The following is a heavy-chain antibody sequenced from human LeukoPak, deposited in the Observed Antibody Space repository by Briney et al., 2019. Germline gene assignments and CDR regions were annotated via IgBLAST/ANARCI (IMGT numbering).Heavy chain of an antibody. CDR2: ISAYNGNT. D-gene: IGHD6-19*01. CDR3: ARDVSIIAVAPKY. J-gene: IGHJ4*02. V-gene: IGHV1-18*01. Sequence: ASVQVSCKTSVYTFTTYGISWVRQAPGQELEWMGWISAYNGNTNYAQKRQGRVTMTTDTSSSTAYMELRSLRSDDTAVYYCARDVSIIAVAPKYWGQGTLVTVSS. CDR1: VYTFTTYG.